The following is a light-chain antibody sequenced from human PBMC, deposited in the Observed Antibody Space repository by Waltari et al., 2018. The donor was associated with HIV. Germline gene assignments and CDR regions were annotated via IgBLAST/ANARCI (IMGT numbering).Light chain of an antibody. J-gene: IGLJ2*01. V-gene: IGLV1-51*01. CDR1: RPHIGSHS. CDR3: GTWDSSLSAVV. Sequence: QPALTPPPSVSAAPGQMVTMSSPGRRPHIGSHSVSWYQHLPGTAPKLLLYDNKERPSGIPDRFSASKSGTSVALDITGLQTGDEGDYYCGTWDSSLSAVVFGGGTKLTVL. CDR2: DNK.